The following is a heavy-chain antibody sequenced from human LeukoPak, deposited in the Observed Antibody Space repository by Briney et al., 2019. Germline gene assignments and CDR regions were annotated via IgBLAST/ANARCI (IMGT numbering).Heavy chain of an antibody. CDR2: MYLSGTT. CDR1: GDSINSLDL. D-gene: IGHD3-22*01. V-gene: IGHV4-4*02. Sequence: SETLSLTCTVSGDSINSLDLWSWVRQPPGKGLEWIGEMYLSGTTHSNPSVKSRVTISIDKSKNQFFLNLSSVTAADTAVYYCAGLVGRYSSGLYYYYYDYWGQGTLVTVSS. J-gene: IGHJ4*02. CDR3: AGLVGRYSSGLYYYYYDY.